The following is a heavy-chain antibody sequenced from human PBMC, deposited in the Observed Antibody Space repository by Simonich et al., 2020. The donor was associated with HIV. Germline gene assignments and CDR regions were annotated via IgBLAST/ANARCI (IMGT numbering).Heavy chain of an antibody. D-gene: IGHD2-15*01. J-gene: IGHJ6*03. CDR1: GFTFSGSA. Sequence: EYGGCLVQPGGSLNLSCAASGFTFSGSAMPWVRQASGKGLECVGRIRSKANSYATAYAASVKGRFTISRDDSKNTAYLQMNSLKTEDTAVYYCTTVPPGYCSGGSCYGYYYYYYYMDVWGKGTTVTVSS. V-gene: IGHV3-73*02. CDR2: IRSKANSYAT. CDR3: TTVPPGYCSGGSCYGYYYYYYYMDV.